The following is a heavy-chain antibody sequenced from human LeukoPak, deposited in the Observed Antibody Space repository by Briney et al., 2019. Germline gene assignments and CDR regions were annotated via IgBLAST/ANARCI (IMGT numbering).Heavy chain of an antibody. CDR2: INPSNGDT. V-gene: IGHV1-46*01. CDR3: ARTGVATIIDY. D-gene: IGHD5-12*01. J-gene: IGHJ4*02. Sequence: ASVKLSCKASGYTFTYHYIHLVRQAPGQGLEWMGIINPSNGDTNYAQRFQGRVTMTRDTSTSTVYMELSSLDSEDTAVYYCARTGVATIIDYWGQGTLVTVSS. CDR1: GYTFTYHY.